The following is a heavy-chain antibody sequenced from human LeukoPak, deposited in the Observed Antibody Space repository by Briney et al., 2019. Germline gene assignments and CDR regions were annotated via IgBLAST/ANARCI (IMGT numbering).Heavy chain of an antibody. CDR3: ARLNVAAAGTNAFDI. J-gene: IGHJ3*02. CDR1: GGSFSGYY. D-gene: IGHD6-13*01. CDR2: IYYSGST. Sequence: SETLSLTCAVYGGSFSGYYWSWIRQPPGKGLEWIGSIYYSGSTYYNPSLKSRVTISVDTSKNQFSLKLSSVTAADMAVYYCARLNVAAAGTNAFDIWGQGTMVTVSS. V-gene: IGHV4-34*01.